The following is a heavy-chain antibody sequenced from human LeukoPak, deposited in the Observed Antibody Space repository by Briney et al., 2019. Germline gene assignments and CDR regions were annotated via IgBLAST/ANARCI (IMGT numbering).Heavy chain of an antibody. CDR2: ISSSSSTI. J-gene: IGHJ6*02. Sequence: GGSLRLSCAASGFTFSSYSMNWVRQAPGKGLEWVSYISSSSSTIYYADSVKGRFTISRDNAKNSLYLQMNRLRDEDTAVYYCASFFEYSSSSRAYYYYGMDVWGQGTTVTVSS. D-gene: IGHD6-6*01. CDR3: ASFFEYSSSSRAYYYYGMDV. V-gene: IGHV3-48*02. CDR1: GFTFSSYS.